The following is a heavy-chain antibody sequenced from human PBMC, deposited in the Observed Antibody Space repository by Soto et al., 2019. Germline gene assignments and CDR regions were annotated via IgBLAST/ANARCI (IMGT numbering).Heavy chain of an antibody. CDR3: ARGLGEYYDSSGRPTNA. V-gene: IGHV3-33*01. CDR1: GFTFSSYG. J-gene: IGHJ4*02. CDR2: IWYDGSNK. D-gene: IGHD3-22*01. Sequence: QVQLVESGGGVVQPGRSLRLSCAASGFTFSSYGMHWVRQAPGKGLEWVAVIWYDGSNKYYADSVKGRFTISRDNSKNTLYLQMNSLRAEDTAVYYCARGLGEYYDSSGRPTNAWGQGTLVTVSS.